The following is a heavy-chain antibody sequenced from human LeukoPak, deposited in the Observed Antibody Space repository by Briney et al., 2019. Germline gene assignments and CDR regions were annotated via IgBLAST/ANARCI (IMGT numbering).Heavy chain of an antibody. V-gene: IGHV3-53*01. CDR1: GFTVSTNY. D-gene: IGHD3-16*01. CDR3: ARDLYGGSDAFDI. CDR2: IYTAGST. J-gene: IGHJ3*02. Sequence: GGPLRLSRAASGFTVSTNYMSWVRQAPGKGLEWVSVIYTAGSTYYADSVKGRFTISRDNSKNTLYLQMNSLRAEDTAVYYCARDLYGGSDAFDIWGQGTMVTVSS.